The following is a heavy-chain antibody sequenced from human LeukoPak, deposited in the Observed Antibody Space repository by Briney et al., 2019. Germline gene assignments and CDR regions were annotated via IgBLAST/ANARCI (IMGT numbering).Heavy chain of an antibody. CDR2: ISGSGGST. V-gene: IGHV3-23*01. Sequence: GGSLRLSCAASGFTFSNYAMSWVRQAPGKGLEWGSAISGSGGSTYYADSVKGRFTVSRDNSKNTLYLQMNSLRAEDTAVYYCANDGAYYDSNTDAFDIWGQGTMVTVSS. CDR1: GFTFSNYA. D-gene: IGHD3-22*01. J-gene: IGHJ3*02. CDR3: ANDGAYYDSNTDAFDI.